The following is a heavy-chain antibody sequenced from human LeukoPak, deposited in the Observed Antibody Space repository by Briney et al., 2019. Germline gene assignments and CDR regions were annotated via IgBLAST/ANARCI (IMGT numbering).Heavy chain of an antibody. Sequence: SVKVSCKASGYTFTGYYMHWVRQAPGQGLEWMGGIIPIFGTANYAQKFQGRVTITTDESTSTAYMELSSLRSEDTAVYYCARDGASDCSGGSCYSRYYYYYMDVWGKGTTVTVSS. CDR2: IIPIFGTA. CDR1: GYTFTGYY. CDR3: ARDGASDCSGGSCYSRYYYYYMDV. V-gene: IGHV1-69*05. D-gene: IGHD2-15*01. J-gene: IGHJ6*03.